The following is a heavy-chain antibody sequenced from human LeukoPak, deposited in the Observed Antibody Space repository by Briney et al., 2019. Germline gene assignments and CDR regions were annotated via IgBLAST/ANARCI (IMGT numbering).Heavy chain of an antibody. CDR1: GFTFSSYS. CDR2: ISRSGGST. D-gene: IGHD3-22*01. V-gene: IGHV3-23*01. Sequence: PGGSLRLSCAASGFTFSSYSMNWVRQAPGKGLEWVSSISRSGGSTYYADSVKGRFTISRDNSKNTLYLQMNSLRAEDTAVYYCAKPYYYDSRNGHFDYWGQGTLVAVSS. J-gene: IGHJ4*02. CDR3: AKPYYYDSRNGHFDY.